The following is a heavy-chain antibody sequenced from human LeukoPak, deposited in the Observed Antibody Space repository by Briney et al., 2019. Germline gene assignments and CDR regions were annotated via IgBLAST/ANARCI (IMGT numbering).Heavy chain of an antibody. Sequence: SETLSLTCTVSGGSISSYYWSWIRQPPGKGLEWIGYIYYSGSTNYNPSLKSRVTISVDTSKNQFSLKLSSVTAADTAVYYCASLSGSYWGDFDIWGQGTMVTVSS. J-gene: IGHJ3*02. CDR3: ASLSGSYWGDFDI. V-gene: IGHV4-59*01. CDR1: GGSISSYY. CDR2: IYYSGST. D-gene: IGHD1-26*01.